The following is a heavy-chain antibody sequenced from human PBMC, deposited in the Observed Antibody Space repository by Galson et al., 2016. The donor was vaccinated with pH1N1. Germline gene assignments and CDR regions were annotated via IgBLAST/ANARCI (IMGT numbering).Heavy chain of an antibody. CDR1: GYTFTDKY. J-gene: IGHJ4*02. V-gene: IGHV1-2*04. CDR2: TNSDSGDA. CDR3: ATSDEGSGSYYFDY. D-gene: IGHD3-22*01. Sequence: SVKVSCKASGYTFTDKYLHWVRQAPGQGLEWMGRTNSDSGDARYPQTFQGWATMTSDTSVTTAHLELTSMTYYDTAVYFCATSDEGSGSYYFDYWGQGTLVTVSS.